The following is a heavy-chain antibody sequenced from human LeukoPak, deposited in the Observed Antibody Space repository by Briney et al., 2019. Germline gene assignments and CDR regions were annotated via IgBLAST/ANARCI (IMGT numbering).Heavy chain of an antibody. D-gene: IGHD3-10*01. CDR2: IYHSGST. V-gene: IGHV4-38-2*02. J-gene: IGHJ4*02. Sequence: SETLSLTCTVSGYSISSGYYWGWIRQPPGKGLEWIGSIYHSGSTYYNPSLKSRVTISVDTSKNQFSLKLSSVTAADTAVYYCARDDYGSIDYWGQGTLVTVSS. CDR3: ARDDYGSIDY. CDR1: GYSISSGYY.